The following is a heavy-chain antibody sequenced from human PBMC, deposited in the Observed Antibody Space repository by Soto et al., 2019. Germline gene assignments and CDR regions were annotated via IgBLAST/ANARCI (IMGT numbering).Heavy chain of an antibody. D-gene: IGHD6-13*01. V-gene: IGHV4-34*01. Sequence: QVQLQHWGAGLLKPSETLSLTCAVYGGSFSGYYWSWIRQPPGKGLEWIGEINHSGSTNYNPSVNSRMTYAVDTPKNQFSLKLGSVTAADTAVYYCARSQSSSWPEGAFDIWGKGTMVTVSS. J-gene: IGHJ3*02. CDR3: ARSQSSSWPEGAFDI. CDR2: INHSGST. CDR1: GGSFSGYY.